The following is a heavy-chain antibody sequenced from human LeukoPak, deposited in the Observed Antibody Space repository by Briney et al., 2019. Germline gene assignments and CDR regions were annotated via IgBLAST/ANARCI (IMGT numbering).Heavy chain of an antibody. CDR3: ARDLKRGYSSGRYSWGTGSSNDY. CDR1: GYTFSSYG. J-gene: IGHJ4*02. D-gene: IGHD6-19*01. V-gene: IGHV1-18*01. Sequence: ASVKVSCKASGYTFSSYGISWVRQAPGQGLEWMGWISAYNGNTNYAQNLQGRVTMTTDTSTSTAYMELRSLRSDDTAVYYCARDLKRGYSSGRYSWGTGSSNDYWGQGTLVTVSS. CDR2: ISAYNGNT.